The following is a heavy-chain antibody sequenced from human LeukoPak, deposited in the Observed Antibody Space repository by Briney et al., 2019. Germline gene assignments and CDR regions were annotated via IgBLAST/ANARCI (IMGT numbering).Heavy chain of an antibody. CDR3: ARAPRRSGGSCYYVDY. CDR1: GFTFSYYY. Sequence: GGSLRLSCAASGFTFSYYYMIWIRQAPGKGLEWVSYISGSGSTIYYADSVKGRFTISRDNAKNSLYLQMNSLRAEDTAVYYCARAPRRSGGSCYYVDYWGQGTLVTVSS. J-gene: IGHJ4*02. CDR2: ISGSGSTI. V-gene: IGHV3-11*01. D-gene: IGHD2-15*01.